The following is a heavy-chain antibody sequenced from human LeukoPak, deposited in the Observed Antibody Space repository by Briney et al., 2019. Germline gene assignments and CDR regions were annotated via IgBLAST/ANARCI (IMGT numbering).Heavy chain of an antibody. CDR2: ISNNGGST. CDR1: GFTFSSYA. CDR3: ARGWDPPPTEIYFDY. D-gene: IGHD1-26*01. J-gene: IGHJ4*02. V-gene: IGHV3-64*01. Sequence: GGSLRLSCAASGFTFSSYAMHWVRQAPGKGLEYVSAISNNGGSTYYANSVKGRFTISRDNSKNTVYLQMGSLRGEDMAVYYCARGWDPPPTEIYFDYWGQGTLVTVSS.